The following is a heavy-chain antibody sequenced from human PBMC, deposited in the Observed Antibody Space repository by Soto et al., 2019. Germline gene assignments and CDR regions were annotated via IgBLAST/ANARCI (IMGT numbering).Heavy chain of an antibody. Sequence: QVQLVQYGAEVKKPGSSVKVSCKASGGTFSSYAISWVRQAPGQGLEWMGGIIPIFGTAHYAQKFQGRVTNTADESTRTAYMELSSLRSEDTAVYYCARNTYGVDAYYYYVMDVWGQGTPVTVSS. CDR3: ARNTYGVDAYYYYVMDV. CDR1: GGTFSSYA. V-gene: IGHV1-69*01. CDR2: IIPIFGTA. D-gene: IGHD4-17*01. J-gene: IGHJ6*02.